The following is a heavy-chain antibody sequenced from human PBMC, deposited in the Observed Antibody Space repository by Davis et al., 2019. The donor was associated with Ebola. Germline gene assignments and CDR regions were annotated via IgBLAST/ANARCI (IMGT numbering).Heavy chain of an antibody. D-gene: IGHD2-15*01. Sequence: AASVKVSCKASGYTFTGYYIHWVRQAPGQGLEWMGWINPNSGGTKYSQKFQGWVTMTRDTPISTAYMELNRLTSDDTAVYYCARERVCSGATCYAYFDFWGQGTLVTVSS. J-gene: IGHJ4*02. V-gene: IGHV1-2*04. CDR3: ARERVCSGATCYAYFDF. CDR2: INPNSGGT. CDR1: GYTFTGYY.